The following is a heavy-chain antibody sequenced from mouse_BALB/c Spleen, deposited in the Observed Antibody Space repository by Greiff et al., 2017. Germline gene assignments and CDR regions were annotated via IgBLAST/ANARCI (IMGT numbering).Heavy chain of an antibody. D-gene: IGHD2-1*01. CDR2: INPSSGYT. V-gene: IGHV1-4*01. Sequence: QVQLKESGAELARPGASVKMSCKASGYTFTSYTMHWVKQRPGQGLEWIGYINPSSGYTNYNQKFKDKATLTADKSSSTAYMQLSSLTSEDSAVYYWAGDGNVHWGQGTTLTVSS. CDR3: AGDGNVH. CDR1: GYTFTSYT. J-gene: IGHJ2*01.